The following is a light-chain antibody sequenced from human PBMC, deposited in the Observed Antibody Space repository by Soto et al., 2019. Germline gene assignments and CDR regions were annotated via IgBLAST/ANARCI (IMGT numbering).Light chain of an antibody. CDR3: KHHGASPT. J-gene: IGKJ1*01. CDR1: QSVSSSY. CDR2: GAS. Sequence: EIVLTQSPGTLSLSPGERATLSCRASQSVSSSYLAWYQQKPGQAPRLLIYGASSRATGIPDRFSGSGSGTDFTLSISRLEPEYFELYQYKHHGASPTFGQGTRVEIK. V-gene: IGKV3-20*01.